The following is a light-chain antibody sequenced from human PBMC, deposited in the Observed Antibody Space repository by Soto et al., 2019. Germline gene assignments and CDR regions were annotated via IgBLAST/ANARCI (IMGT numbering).Light chain of an antibody. J-gene: IGKJ5*01. CDR1: QSVSSNY. CDR2: GAS. CDR3: QQRSNWIT. V-gene: IGKV3D-20*02. Sequence: EVVLTQSPGTLSLSPGEGATLSCRASQSVSSNYLAWYQQKPGQAPRLLIYGASSRASGIPDRFSGSGSGTDFTLTINRLEPEDFAVYYCQQRSNWITFGQGTRLEIK.